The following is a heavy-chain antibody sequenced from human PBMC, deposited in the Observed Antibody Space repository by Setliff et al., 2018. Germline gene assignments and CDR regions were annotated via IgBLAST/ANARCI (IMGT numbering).Heavy chain of an antibody. V-gene: IGHV4-59*10. CDR2: VSGSGSA. D-gene: IGHD3-10*01. Sequence: LSLTCAVYGGSFSTYFWSWIRQPAGKGLEWVGRVSGSGSASYNPSLRSRLTVSLDTSKSQFSLKLTSLTAADTAVYFCVRETLMVQRNFDYWAQGTLVTVSS. J-gene: IGHJ4*02. CDR1: GGSFSTYF. CDR3: VRETLMVQRNFDY.